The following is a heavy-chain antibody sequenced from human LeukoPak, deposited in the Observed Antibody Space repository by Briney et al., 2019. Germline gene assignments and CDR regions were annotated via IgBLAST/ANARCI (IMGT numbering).Heavy chain of an antibody. Sequence: SETLSLTCTVSGGSISSGDYYWSWIRQPPGKGLEWIGYIYYSGSTYYNPSLKSRVTISVDTSKNQFSLKLSSVTAADTAVYYCARQAYYYDSSGYSILFDYWGQGTLVTVSS. D-gene: IGHD3-22*01. J-gene: IGHJ4*02. CDR2: IYYSGST. CDR1: GGSISSGDYY. V-gene: IGHV4-30-4*01. CDR3: ARQAYYYDSSGYSILFDY.